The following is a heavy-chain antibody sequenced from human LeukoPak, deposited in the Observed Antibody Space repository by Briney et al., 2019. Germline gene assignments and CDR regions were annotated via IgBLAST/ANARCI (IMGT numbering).Heavy chain of an antibody. J-gene: IGHJ6*02. CDR1: GYTFTSYG. CDR2: ISAYNGNT. V-gene: IGHV1-18*01. D-gene: IGHD3-9*01. CDR3: ARDGDYDILSDYYGMDV. Sequence: ASVKVSCKASGYTFTSYGISWVRQAPGQGLEWMGWISAYNGNTNYAQKLQGRVTMTTDTSTSTAYMELRSLRSDDTAVYYCARDGDYDILSDYYGMDVWGQGTTVTVSS.